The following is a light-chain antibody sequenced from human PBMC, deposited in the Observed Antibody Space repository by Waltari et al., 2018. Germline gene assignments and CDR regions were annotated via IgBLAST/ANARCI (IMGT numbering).Light chain of an antibody. CDR3: QQYDSYPLT. J-gene: IGKJ4*01. Sequence: DIQMTQSPSTLSASVGDRVTIPCRASQTISGWLAWYQQKPGKAPKLLIYKASNLESGVPSRFSGSGSGTEFTLTISTLQPDDFATYYCQQYDSYPLTFGGGTKVEIK. CDR2: KAS. CDR1: QTISGW. V-gene: IGKV1-5*03.